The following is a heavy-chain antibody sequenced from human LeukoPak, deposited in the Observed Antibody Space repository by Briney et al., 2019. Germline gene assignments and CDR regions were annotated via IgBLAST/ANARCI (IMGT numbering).Heavy chain of an antibody. V-gene: IGHV3-23*01. J-gene: IGHJ6*03. CDR3: AKDALAAAGPLYYYYYMDV. CDR1: GFTFSSYA. CDR2: ISGSGGST. Sequence: GGSLRLSCAASGFTFSSYAMSWVRQAPGKGLEWVSAISGSGGSTYYADSVKGRFTISRDNSKNTLYLQMNSLRAEDTAVYYCAKDALAAAGPLYYYYYMDVWGKGTTVTVSS. D-gene: IGHD6-13*01.